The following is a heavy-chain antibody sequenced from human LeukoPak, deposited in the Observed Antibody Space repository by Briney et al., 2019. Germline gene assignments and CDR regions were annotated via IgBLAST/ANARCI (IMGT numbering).Heavy chain of an antibody. J-gene: IGHJ4*02. D-gene: IGHD6-19*01. Sequence: GGSLRLSCAASGFTFKEYGMSWVRQAPGKGLEWVSTINDNGANTHYADSVKGRFTISRDSSKNTLFLQMNSLRADDTARYYCTKGDGGWYPIDSWGQGTLIIASS. CDR2: INDNGANT. V-gene: IGHV3-23*01. CDR3: TKGDGGWYPIDS. CDR1: GFTFKEYG.